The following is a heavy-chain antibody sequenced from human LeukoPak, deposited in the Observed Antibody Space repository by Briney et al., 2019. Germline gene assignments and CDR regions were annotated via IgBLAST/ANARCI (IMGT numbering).Heavy chain of an antibody. V-gene: IGHV1-2*02. Sequence: ASVKGSCKASGYTFTGYYIHWVRQAPGQGLKWMGWISPNSGGTNYAQKFQGRATMTRDTSISTAYMEVSSLRSDDTAVYYCARGCSSTTCYTNGFDYWGQGTLVTVSS. CDR3: ARGCSSTTCYTNGFDY. J-gene: IGHJ4*02. CDR1: GYTFTGYY. D-gene: IGHD2-2*02. CDR2: ISPNSGGT.